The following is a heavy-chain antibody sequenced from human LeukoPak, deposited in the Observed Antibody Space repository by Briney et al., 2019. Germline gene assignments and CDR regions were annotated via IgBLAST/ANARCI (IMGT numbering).Heavy chain of an antibody. V-gene: IGHV5-51*01. CDR1: GYSFTSYW. CDR3: ARGIGAATVTDAFDI. Sequence: GESLQISCQGSGYSFTSYWIGWVRPMPGKGLEWMGIIYPGDFDTRYSPSFQGQVTISADKSISTAYLQWSSLKASDTAMYYCARGIGAATVTDAFDIWGQGTMVTVSS. CDR2: IYPGDFDT. J-gene: IGHJ3*02. D-gene: IGHD6-13*01.